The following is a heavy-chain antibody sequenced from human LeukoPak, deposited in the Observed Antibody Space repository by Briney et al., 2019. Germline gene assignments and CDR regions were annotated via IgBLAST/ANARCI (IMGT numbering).Heavy chain of an antibody. V-gene: IGHV1-2*02. J-gene: IGHJ4*02. CDR1: GYTFTGYY. D-gene: IGHD1-26*01. Sequence: ASVKVSCKASGYTFTGYYMHWVRQAPGQGLEWMGWINPNSGGTNYAQKFQGRVTMTRDTSISTAYMELSRLRSDDTAVYYCAKLQWELPVGYFDYWGQGTLVTVSS. CDR2: INPNSGGT. CDR3: AKLQWELPVGYFDY.